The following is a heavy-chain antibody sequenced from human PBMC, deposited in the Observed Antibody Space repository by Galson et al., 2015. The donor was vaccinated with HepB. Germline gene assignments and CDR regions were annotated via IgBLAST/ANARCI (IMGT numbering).Heavy chain of an antibody. V-gene: IGHV3-48*01. Sequence: SLRLSCAASGFTFSSYSMNWVRQAPGKGLEWVSYISSSSSTIYYADSVKGRFTISRDNAKNSLYLQMNSLRAEDTAVYYCAKGGSYYDYYYAMDVWGQGTTVTVSS. CDR3: AKGGSYYDYYYAMDV. CDR1: GFTFSSYS. J-gene: IGHJ6*02. CDR2: ISSSSSTI. D-gene: IGHD1-26*01.